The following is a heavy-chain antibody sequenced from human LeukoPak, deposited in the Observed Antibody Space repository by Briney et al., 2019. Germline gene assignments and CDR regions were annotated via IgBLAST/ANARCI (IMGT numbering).Heavy chain of an antibody. V-gene: IGHV4-39*07. Sequence: SETLSLTCTVSSGSISTSNYYWGWVRQPPGKALEWIGNIFYSGSTYYSPSLKSQVTISLDTSRNQFSLKLSSVTAADRAVYYCAREATMVRGVSWFDPWGQGTLVTVSS. CDR3: AREATMVRGVSWFDP. D-gene: IGHD3-10*01. CDR1: SGSISTSNYY. J-gene: IGHJ5*02. CDR2: IFYSGST.